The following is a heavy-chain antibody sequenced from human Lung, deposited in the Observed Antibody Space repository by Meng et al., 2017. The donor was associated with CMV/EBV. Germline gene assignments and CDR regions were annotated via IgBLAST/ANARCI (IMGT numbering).Heavy chain of an antibody. CDR1: GGSFSGSY. D-gene: IGHD1-7*01. CDR3: ARLTGTVYVHWFDS. CDR2: IDGTGRT. J-gene: IGHJ5*01. V-gene: IGHV4-34*01. Sequence: TXSLTXXVYGGSFSGSYWHWIRQPPGMGLEWIGEIDGTGRTKYSPSLNSRVTILLDTSKKQFSLELSSVTAADTAVYYCARLTGTVYVHWFDSWGQGTLVTVSS.